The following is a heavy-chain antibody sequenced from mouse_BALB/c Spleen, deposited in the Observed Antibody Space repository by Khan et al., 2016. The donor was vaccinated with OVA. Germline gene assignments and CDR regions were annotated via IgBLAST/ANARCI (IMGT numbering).Heavy chain of an antibody. D-gene: IGHD1-1*01. CDR3: ARGGYGSFGY. J-gene: IGHJ3*01. CDR1: GYIFTNYI. CDR2: INPSSGYN. V-gene: IGHV1-4*01. Sequence: QVQLQQSGAELARPGASVKMSCNASGYIFTNYIMHWVKQRPGQGLEWMGDINPSSGYNNYNQKFKDKATLTADTSPSPAYMQLNSLTSEESAVYYCARGGYGSFGYWGQGTLVTVSA.